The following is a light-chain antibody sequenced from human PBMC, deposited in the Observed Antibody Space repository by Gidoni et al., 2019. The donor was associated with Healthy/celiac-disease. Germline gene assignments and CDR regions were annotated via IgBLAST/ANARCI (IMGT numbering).Light chain of an antibody. CDR3: QQSYSTPGIT. CDR1: QSISSY. V-gene: IGKV1-39*01. CDR2: AAS. J-gene: IGKJ5*01. Sequence: DSQMTQSPSSLSASVGDRVTITCRASQSISSYLTWYQQKPGKAPKLLIYAASSLQSGVPSRFSGSGSGTDFTLTISSLQPEDFATYYCQQSYSTPGITFGQGTRLEIK.